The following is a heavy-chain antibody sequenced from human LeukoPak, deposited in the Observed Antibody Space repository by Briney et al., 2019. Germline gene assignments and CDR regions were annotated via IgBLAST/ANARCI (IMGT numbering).Heavy chain of an antibody. CDR2: ISGSGGGT. V-gene: IGHV3-23*01. D-gene: IGHD6-19*01. CDR1: GFTFSSDW. CDR3: AKVASADAQARLNY. Sequence: GGSLRLSCAASGFTFSSDWMSWVRQAPGKGLEWVSAISGSGGGTYYADSVKDRFTISRDYSNNTLYLQMNSLRADDTAVYYCAKVASADAQARLNYWGQGTLVTVSS. J-gene: IGHJ4*02.